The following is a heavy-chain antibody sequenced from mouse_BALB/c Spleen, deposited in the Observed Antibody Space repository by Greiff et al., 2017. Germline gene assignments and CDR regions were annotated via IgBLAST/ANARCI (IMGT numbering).Heavy chain of an antibody. CDR1: GFTFSSFG. Sequence: EVQLVESGGGLVQPGGSRKLSCAASGFTFSSFGMHWVRQAPEKGLEWVAYISSGSSTIYYADTVKGRFTISRDNPKNTLFLQMTSLRSEDTAMYCCARLGQGYYFDYWGQGTTLTVSS. V-gene: IGHV5-17*02. J-gene: IGHJ2*01. CDR2: ISSGSSTI. CDR3: ARLGQGYYFDY. D-gene: IGHD3-3*01.